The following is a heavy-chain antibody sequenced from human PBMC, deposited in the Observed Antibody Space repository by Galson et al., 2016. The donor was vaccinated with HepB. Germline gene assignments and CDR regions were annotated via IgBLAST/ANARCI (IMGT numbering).Heavy chain of an antibody. CDR1: GFSLSTYG. D-gene: IGHD2-15*01. CDR2: ISYDGSNK. CDR3: AKDVGPWYLLLSHYFGY. J-gene: IGHJ4*02. Sequence: SLRLSCAASGFSLSTYGVHWVRQAPGKGLEWVAVISYDGSNKYQADSVKGRFTISRDNSKNTVYLQMNSLRAEDTAVYYCAKDVGPWYLLLSHYFGYWGQGILVTVSS. V-gene: IGHV3-30*18.